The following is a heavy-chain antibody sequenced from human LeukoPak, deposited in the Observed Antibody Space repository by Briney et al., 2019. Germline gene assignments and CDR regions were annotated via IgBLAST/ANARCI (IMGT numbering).Heavy chain of an antibody. CDR1: GGTFSSYA. V-gene: IGHV1-69*04. J-gene: IGHJ3*02. CDR3: ARERRPDYYDSSGYYSAAFDI. CDR2: IIPIFGIA. Sequence: GSSVKVSCKASGGTFSSYAISWVRQAPGQGLEWMGRIIPIFGIANYAQKFQGRVTITADKSTSTAYIEVSSLRSEDTDVYYCARERRPDYYDSSGYYSAAFDIWGQGTMVTVSS. D-gene: IGHD3-22*01.